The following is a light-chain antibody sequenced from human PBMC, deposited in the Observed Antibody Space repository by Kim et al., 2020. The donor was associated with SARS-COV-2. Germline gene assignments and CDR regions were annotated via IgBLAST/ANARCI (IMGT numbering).Light chain of an antibody. J-gene: IGLJ3*02. CDR2: DVT. Sequence: GQWITISCTGTSSDFGNYNLISWSHLHPGKVTQLRICDVTKRPSGVSVRFSGSKSGNTTSLTISGLQAENGANYYCSSYTTATTSVFGGGTQLTVL. CDR3: SSYTTATTSV. CDR1: SSDFGNYNL. V-gene: IGLV2-14*03.